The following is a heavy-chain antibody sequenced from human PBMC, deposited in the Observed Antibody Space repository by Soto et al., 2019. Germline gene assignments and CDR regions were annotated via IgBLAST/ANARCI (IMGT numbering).Heavy chain of an antibody. V-gene: IGHV4-61*08. CDR2: IFYSGST. J-gene: IGHJ4*02. D-gene: IGHD5-18*01. CDR3: AIARYTYGWVDY. CDR1: GGSISSSGYY. Sequence: PSETLSLTCTVAGGSISSSGYYWSWIRQPPGRELEWIGHIFYSGSTNYNPSLKSRVSMSLDTSKNQLSLKLMSVTAADTAVYYCAIARYTYGWVDYWGQGTPVTVSS.